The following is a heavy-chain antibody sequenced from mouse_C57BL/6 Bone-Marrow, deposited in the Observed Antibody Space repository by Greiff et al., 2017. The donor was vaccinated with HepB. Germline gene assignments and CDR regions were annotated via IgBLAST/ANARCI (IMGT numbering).Heavy chain of an antibody. CDR1: GYTFTDYY. J-gene: IGHJ3*01. D-gene: IGHD1-1*01. V-gene: IGHV1-26*01. CDR2: INPNNGGT. Sequence: EVQLQQSGPERVKPGASVKISCKASGYTFTDYYMNWVKQSHGKSLEWIGDINPNNGGTSYNQKFKGKATLTVDKSSSTAYMELRSLTSEDSAVYYCAREGTTGAYWGQGTLVTVSA. CDR3: AREGTTGAY.